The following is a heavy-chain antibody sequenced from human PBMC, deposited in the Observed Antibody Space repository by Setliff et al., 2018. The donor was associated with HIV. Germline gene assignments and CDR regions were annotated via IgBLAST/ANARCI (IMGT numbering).Heavy chain of an antibody. CDR2: VYYTGSS. CDR3: ARRRSFIGGAVAGHFDY. J-gene: IGHJ4*02. D-gene: IGHD6-19*01. V-gene: IGHV4-59*02. CDR1: GASVTNYY. Sequence: SETLSLTCTVSGASVTNYYWSWIRQPPGKGLEWIGYVYYTGSSNYNPSLKSRVTISVDTSKNHFSLSLKSVTAADTAVFYCARRRSFIGGAVAGHFDYWGQGTPVTVSS.